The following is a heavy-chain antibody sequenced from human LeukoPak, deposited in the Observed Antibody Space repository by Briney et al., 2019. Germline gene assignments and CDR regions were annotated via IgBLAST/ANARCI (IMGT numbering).Heavy chain of an antibody. D-gene: IGHD4-17*01. CDR2: FDPEDGET. CDR3: ATRAYGDYLYYYYMDV. CDR1: GYTLTELS. V-gene: IGHV1-24*01. Sequence: GASVKVSCKVSGYTLTELSMHWVRQAPGKGLEWMGGFDPEDGETIYAQKFQGRVTMTEDTSTDTAYVELSSLRSEDTAVYYCATRAYGDYLYYYYMDVWGKGTTVTVSS. J-gene: IGHJ6*03.